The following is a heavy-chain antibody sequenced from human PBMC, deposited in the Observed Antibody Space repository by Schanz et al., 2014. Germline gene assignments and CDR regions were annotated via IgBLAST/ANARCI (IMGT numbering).Heavy chain of an antibody. CDR1: GSINSYY. CDR2: ISYSGST. J-gene: IGHJ6*02. CDR3: TRRIAARSGVGYDYHYGMDV. V-gene: IGHV4-59*01. Sequence: QVQLQESGPGLVKPSETLSLNCRISGSINSYYWSWIRQPPGKGLEWIGYISYSGSTNYNPSLRSRATISLDRSRNQFSLNLRTVTAADTAIYYCTRRIAARSGVGYDYHYGMDVWGQGTTVIVSS. D-gene: IGHD6-6*01.